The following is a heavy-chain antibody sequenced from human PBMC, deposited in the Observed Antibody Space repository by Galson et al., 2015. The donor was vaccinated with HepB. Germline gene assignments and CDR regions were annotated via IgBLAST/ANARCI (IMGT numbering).Heavy chain of an antibody. D-gene: IGHD1-1*01. CDR3: ARKRKVQGSRRWFDP. CDR1: GYTFTTYG. V-gene: IGHV1-8*01. CDR2: ISTYSGNT. Sequence: SVKVSCKASGYTFTTYGISWVRQAPGQGLEWVGWISTYSGNTGYAQKFQGRVTMTRNTSISTAYMELSSLRSEDTAVYYCARKRKVQGSRRWFDPWGQGTLVTVSS. J-gene: IGHJ5*02.